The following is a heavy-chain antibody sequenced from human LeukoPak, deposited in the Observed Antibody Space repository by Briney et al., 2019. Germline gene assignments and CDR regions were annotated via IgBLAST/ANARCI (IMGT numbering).Heavy chain of an antibody. V-gene: IGHV3-30*02. CDR2: IRYDGSNK. D-gene: IGHD6-19*01. CDR1: GFTFSSYG. Sequence: GGSLRLSCAASGFTFSSYGMHWVRQAPGKGLEWVAFIRYDGSNKYYADSVKGRFTISRDNSKNTLYPQMNSLRAEDTAVYYCAKDVDSSGWYYFDYWGQGTLVTVSS. CDR3: AKDVDSSGWYYFDY. J-gene: IGHJ4*02.